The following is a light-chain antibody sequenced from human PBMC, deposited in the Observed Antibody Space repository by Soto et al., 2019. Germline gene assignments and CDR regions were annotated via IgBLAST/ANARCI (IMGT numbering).Light chain of an antibody. CDR1: SSNIGSNT. Sequence: QSGLTQPPAASGTPWQRVTISCSGSSSNIGSNTVNWYQQLPGTAPKLLIYSNNQRPSRVPDRFSGSKSGTSASLAISGLQSEDEADYYCAAWDDSLNGSVFGTGTKVTVL. V-gene: IGLV1-44*01. J-gene: IGLJ1*01. CDR2: SNN. CDR3: AAWDDSLNGSV.